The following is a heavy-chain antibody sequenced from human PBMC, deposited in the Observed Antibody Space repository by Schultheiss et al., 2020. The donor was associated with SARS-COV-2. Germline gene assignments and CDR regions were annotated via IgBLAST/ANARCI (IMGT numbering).Heavy chain of an antibody. V-gene: IGHV3-48*02. D-gene: IGHD3-10*01. J-gene: IGHJ4*02. CDR1: GFTFSRYG. CDR2: ISSSSSTI. CDR3: ARESINYYGSGTFDY. Sequence: GGSLRLSCAASGFTFSRYGMNWVRQAPGKGLEWVSYISSSSSTIYYADSVKGRFTISRDNAKNSLYLQMNSLRDEDTAVYYCARESINYYGSGTFDYWGQGTLVTVSS.